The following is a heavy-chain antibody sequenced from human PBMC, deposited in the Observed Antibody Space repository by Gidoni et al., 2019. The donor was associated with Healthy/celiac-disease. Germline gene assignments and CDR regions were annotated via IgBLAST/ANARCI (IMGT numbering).Heavy chain of an antibody. J-gene: IGHJ4*02. CDR2: IKQDGSEK. D-gene: IGHD6-19*01. CDR3: ARGPGAVAGKGADY. V-gene: IGHV3-7*01. CDR1: GFTFSSYW. Sequence: EVQLVESGGGLVQPGGSLRLSCAASGFTFSSYWMSWVRQAPGKGLEWVANIKQDGSEKYYVDSVKGRFTISRDNAKNSLYLQMNSLRAEDTAVYYCARGPGAVAGKGADYWGQGTLVTVSS.